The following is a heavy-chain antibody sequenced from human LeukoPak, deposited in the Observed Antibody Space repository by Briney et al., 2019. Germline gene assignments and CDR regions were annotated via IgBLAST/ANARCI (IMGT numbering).Heavy chain of an antibody. CDR3: ARGSYCSSTSCYAPYYYYGMDV. J-gene: IGHJ6*02. CDR1: GGSISSGVYY. Sequence: PSQTLSLTCTVSGGSISSGVYYWSWIRQHPGKGLEWIGYIYYSGSTYYNPSLKSRVTISVDTSKNQFSLKLSSVTAADTAVYYCARGSYCSSTSCYAPYYYYGMDVWGQGTTVTVSS. CDR2: IYYSGST. D-gene: IGHD2-2*01. V-gene: IGHV4-31*03.